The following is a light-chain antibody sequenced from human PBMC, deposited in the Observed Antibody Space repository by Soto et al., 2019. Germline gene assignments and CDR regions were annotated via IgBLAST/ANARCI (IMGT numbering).Light chain of an antibody. CDR3: SSYTSSSTRCV. CDR1: SSDVGGYNY. J-gene: IGLJ1*01. CDR2: DVI. Sequence: TSSDVGGYNYVSWYQQHPGKAPKRMIYDVINRPSGVSNRFYGSKSGNTASLTISGLQAEDEADYYCSSYTSSSTRCVFGTGTKVTVL. V-gene: IGLV2-14*04.